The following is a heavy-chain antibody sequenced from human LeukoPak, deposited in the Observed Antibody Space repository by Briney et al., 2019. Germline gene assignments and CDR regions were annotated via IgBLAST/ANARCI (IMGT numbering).Heavy chain of an antibody. Sequence: GESLKISCKGSGYSLTSYWIGWVRQMPGKGLEWMGIIYPGDSDTRYSPSFQGQVTISADKSISTAYLQWSSLKASDTAMYYCAIPFYYGSGTHLAYYGMDVWGQGTTVTVSS. CDR3: AIPFYYGSGTHLAYYGMDV. CDR1: GYSLTSYW. J-gene: IGHJ6*02. CDR2: IYPGDSDT. V-gene: IGHV5-51*01. D-gene: IGHD3-10*01.